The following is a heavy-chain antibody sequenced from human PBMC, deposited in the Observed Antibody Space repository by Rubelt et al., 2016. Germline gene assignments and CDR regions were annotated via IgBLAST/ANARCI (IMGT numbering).Heavy chain of an antibody. Sequence: QVQLHQWGAGLLRPSETLSLTCAVYGGSFSGYYWSWIRQPPGKGLEWIGEINHSGSTNYNPSLKSRVTISVDTSKNQFSLKLNSVTAADTAVYYCARDVGDGYNLWYYFDYWGQGTLVTVSS. CDR3: ARDVGDGYNLWYYFDY. J-gene: IGHJ4*02. CDR1: GGSFSGYY. CDR2: INHSGST. D-gene: IGHD5-24*01. V-gene: IGHV4-34*01.